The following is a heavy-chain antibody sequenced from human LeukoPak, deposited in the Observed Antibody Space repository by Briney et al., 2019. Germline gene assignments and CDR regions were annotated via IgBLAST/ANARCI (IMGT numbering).Heavy chain of an antibody. CDR1: GGSISSYY. CDR3: ARGADYVWGSYRHTAPFDY. Sequence: SETLSLTCTVSGGSISSYYWGWIRQPPGKGLEWIGSIYYSGSTYYNPSLKSRVTISVDTSKNQFSLKLSSVTAADTAVYYCARGADYVWGSYRHTAPFDYWGQGTLVTVSS. V-gene: IGHV4-39*07. D-gene: IGHD3-16*02. J-gene: IGHJ4*02. CDR2: IYYSGST.